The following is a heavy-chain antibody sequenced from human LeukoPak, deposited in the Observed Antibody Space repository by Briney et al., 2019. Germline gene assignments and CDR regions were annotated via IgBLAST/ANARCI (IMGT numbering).Heavy chain of an antibody. Sequence: GGSLRLSCAASGLIFDDYTMHWVRQAPGKGLEWVANIKQDGSEKYYVDSVKGRFTISRDNAKNSLYLQMNSLRAEDTAVYYCAREDGITGTTFYFDYWGQGTLVTVSS. CDR2: IKQDGSEK. D-gene: IGHD1-7*01. CDR1: GLIFDDYT. CDR3: AREDGITGTTFYFDY. V-gene: IGHV3-7*01. J-gene: IGHJ4*02.